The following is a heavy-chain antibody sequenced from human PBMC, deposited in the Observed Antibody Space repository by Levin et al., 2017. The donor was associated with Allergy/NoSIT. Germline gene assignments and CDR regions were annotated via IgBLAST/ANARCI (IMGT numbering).Heavy chain of an antibody. J-gene: IGHJ3*02. D-gene: IGHD3-10*01. CDR2: IYWDDDK. CDR3: AHSHYGSGSYYVDAGNDAFDI. Sequence: SGPTLVKPTQTLTLTCTFSGFSLSTSGVGVGWIRQPPGKALEWLALIYWDDDKRYSPSLKSRLTITKDTSKNQVVLTMTNMDPVDTATYYCAHSHYGSGSYYVDAGNDAFDIWGQGTMVTVSS. V-gene: IGHV2-5*02. CDR1: GFSLSTSGVG.